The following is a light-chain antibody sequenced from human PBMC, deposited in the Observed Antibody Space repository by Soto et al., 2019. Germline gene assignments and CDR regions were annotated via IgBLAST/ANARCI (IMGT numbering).Light chain of an antibody. CDR1: QRVSSY. Sequence: EIVLTQSPATLSLSPGERATLSCRASQRVSSYLAWYQQKPGQAPRLLIHDASNRATGIPARFSGSGSGTDFTLTIGSLEPEDFAVYYCQHLAGFGQGTKLEI. CDR2: DAS. V-gene: IGKV3-11*01. CDR3: QHLAG. J-gene: IGKJ2*01.